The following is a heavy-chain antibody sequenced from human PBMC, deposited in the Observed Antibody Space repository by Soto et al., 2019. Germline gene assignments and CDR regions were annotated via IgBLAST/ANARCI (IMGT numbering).Heavy chain of an antibody. V-gene: IGHV1-18*01. CDR3: ARDLLRYFDWLLYPLDY. Sequence: QVQLVQSGAEVKKPGASVKVSCKASGYTFTSYGISWVRQAPGQGLEWMGWIGAYNGNTNYAQKLQGRVTMTTDTSTSTAYMELRSLRSDDTAVYYCARDLLRYFDWLLYPLDYWGQGTLVTVSS. CDR1: GYTFTSYG. J-gene: IGHJ4*02. CDR2: IGAYNGNT. D-gene: IGHD3-9*01.